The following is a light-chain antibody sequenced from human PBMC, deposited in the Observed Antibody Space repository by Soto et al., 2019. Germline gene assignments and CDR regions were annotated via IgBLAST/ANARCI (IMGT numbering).Light chain of an antibody. CDR3: QQYENLPT. CDR2: DAS. CDR1: QNNKNY. J-gene: IGKJ5*01. Sequence: DIQMTQSPSSLSASVGDRVTITCQASQNNKNYLNWYQQKPGRAPKLLIYDASNLEAGVPSRFRGSGSVTDFTFTISRLQPEDIATYYCQQYENLPTFGQGTRLEIK. V-gene: IGKV1-33*01.